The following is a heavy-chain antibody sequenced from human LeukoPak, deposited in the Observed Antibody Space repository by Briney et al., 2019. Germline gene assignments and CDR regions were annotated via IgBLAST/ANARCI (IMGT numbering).Heavy chain of an antibody. V-gene: IGHV1-69*13. Sequence: SVKVSCKASGGTFSSFGLSWVRQAPGQGLELMGGIIPIFGTANYAQNFQGRVTITADASTSTAYMELSGLRSEDTAVYYCARALYSSSWYHGYFDYWGQGTLDTVSS. J-gene: IGHJ4*02. CDR2: IIPIFGTA. D-gene: IGHD6-13*01. CDR1: GGTFSSFG. CDR3: ARALYSSSWYHGYFDY.